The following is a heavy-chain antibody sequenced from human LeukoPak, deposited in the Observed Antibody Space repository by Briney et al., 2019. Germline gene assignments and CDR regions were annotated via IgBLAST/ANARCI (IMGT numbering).Heavy chain of an antibody. Sequence: GGSLRLSCAASGFTFRSYGMHWVRQAPGKGLEWVAVISYDGSDKHYADSVKGRFTISRDNSKNTLYLQMNSLRAEDTAVYYCARALYSGYDGFDYWGQGTLVTVSS. J-gene: IGHJ4*02. V-gene: IGHV3-30*03. CDR2: ISYDGSDK. D-gene: IGHD5-12*01. CDR3: ARALYSGYDGFDY. CDR1: GFTFRSYG.